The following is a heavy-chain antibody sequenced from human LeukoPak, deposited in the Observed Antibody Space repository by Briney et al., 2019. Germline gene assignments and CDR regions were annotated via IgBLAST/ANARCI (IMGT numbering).Heavy chain of an antibody. Sequence: SETLSLTCTVSGGSISSGSYYWSWIRQPAGKGLEWIGRIYTSGSTNYNPSLKSRVTISVDTSKNQFSLKLSSVTAADTAVYYCAREGGTATGDDWFDPWGQGTLVTVSS. CDR3: AREGGTATGDDWFDP. D-gene: IGHD1-14*01. CDR2: IYTSGST. V-gene: IGHV4-61*02. CDR1: GGSISSGSYY. J-gene: IGHJ5*02.